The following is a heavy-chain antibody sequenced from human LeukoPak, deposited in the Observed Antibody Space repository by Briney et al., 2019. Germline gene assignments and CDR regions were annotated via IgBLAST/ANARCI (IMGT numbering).Heavy chain of an antibody. V-gene: IGHV3-7*01. Sequence: PGGSLRLSCAASGFVFNKYWMSWVRQAPGKGLEWVANIKQDGSEKYYVDSVKGRFTISRDNAKTSVYLQMNSLRAEDTAVYYCTRLQLEWLVIGDYWGQGTLLTVSS. CDR1: GFVFNKYW. D-gene: IGHD6-19*01. J-gene: IGHJ4*02. CDR2: IKQDGSEK. CDR3: TRLQLEWLVIGDY.